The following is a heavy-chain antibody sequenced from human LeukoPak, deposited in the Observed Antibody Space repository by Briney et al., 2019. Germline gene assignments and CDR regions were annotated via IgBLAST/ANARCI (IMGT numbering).Heavy chain of an antibody. CDR3: AKVNWNAYEY. CDR1: EFTFSSYS. CDR2: ITNSGNSK. J-gene: IGHJ4*02. Sequence: GGSLRLSCAASEFTFSSYSMNWVRQAPGKGLEWVSYITNSGNSKSYADSVKGRFTISRDNTKNSLYLQMNGLRAEDTAVYYCAKVNWNAYEYWGQGTLVTVSS. D-gene: IGHD1-20*01. V-gene: IGHV3-48*01.